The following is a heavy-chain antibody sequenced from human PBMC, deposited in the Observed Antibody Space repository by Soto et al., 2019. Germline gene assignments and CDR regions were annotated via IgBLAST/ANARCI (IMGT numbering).Heavy chain of an antibody. V-gene: IGHV3-23*01. Sequence: QLLQSGGGLVQPGGSLTLSCAASGFTFGTTDMSWVRQAPGEGLEWVSTIDGSGGITYYADSVKGRFTISSDNSRNTVYLQRNRLRGDDTALYYCVKNSGWFNNWGPGALVTGSS. D-gene: IGHD6-19*01. CDR1: GFTFGTTD. CDR3: VKNSGWFNN. CDR2: IDGSGGIT. J-gene: IGHJ4*02.